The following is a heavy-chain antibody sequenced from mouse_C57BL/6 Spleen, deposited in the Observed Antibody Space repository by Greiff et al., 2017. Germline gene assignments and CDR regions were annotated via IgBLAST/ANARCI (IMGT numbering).Heavy chain of an antibody. Sequence: SGAELVKPGASVKLSCTASGFNIKDYYMHWVKQRTEQGLEWIGRIDPEDGETKYAPKFQGKATITAYTSSNTAYLQLSRLTSEDTAVYYCAIAGGSSFYAMDYWGQGTSVTVSS. CDR1: GFNIKDYY. V-gene: IGHV14-2*01. CDR3: AIAGGSSFYAMDY. J-gene: IGHJ4*01. CDR2: IDPEDGET. D-gene: IGHD1-1*01.